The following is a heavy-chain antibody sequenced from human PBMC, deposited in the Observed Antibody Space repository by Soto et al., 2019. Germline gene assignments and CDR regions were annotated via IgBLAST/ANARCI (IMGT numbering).Heavy chain of an antibody. V-gene: IGHV4-39*01. Sequence: QLQLQESGPGLVKPSETLSLTCSVSGDSIKGGRYFWGWIRQPPGKGLEWLGSIYSSGSTFYNPSVRSRVTVSAATPKKLCSLRLSSVTAADTAIYSCARYPHFGYSEGSGYSDAVDVWGQGTLGTVS. CDR1: GDSIKGGRYF. D-gene: IGHD3-22*01. CDR2: IYSSGST. CDR3: ARYPHFGYSEGSGYSDAVDV. J-gene: IGHJ3*01.